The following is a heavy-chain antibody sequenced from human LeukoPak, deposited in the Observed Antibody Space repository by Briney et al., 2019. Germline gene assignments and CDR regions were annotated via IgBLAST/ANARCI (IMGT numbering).Heavy chain of an antibody. CDR1: GFTFSSYS. Sequence: GVSLRLYCAASGFTFSSYSMNWVRQAPGKGLEWVSSISSSSSYIYYADSVKGRFTISRDNAKNSLYLQMNSLRAEDTAVYYCARDLTVATICVFDYWGQGTLVTVSS. CDR2: ISSSSSYI. J-gene: IGHJ4*02. CDR3: ARDLTVATICVFDY. D-gene: IGHD5-12*01. V-gene: IGHV3-21*01.